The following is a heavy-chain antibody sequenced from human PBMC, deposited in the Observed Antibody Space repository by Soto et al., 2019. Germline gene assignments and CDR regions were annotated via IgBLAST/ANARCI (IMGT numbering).Heavy chain of an antibody. J-gene: IGHJ4*02. D-gene: IGHD3-22*01. CDR1: GYTFTNYG. CDR2: ISAYNGNT. CDR3: ARHSSYYDSSGPPLDY. Sequence: QVQLVQSGAEVKKPGASVKVSCKASGYTFTNYGISWVRQAPGQGLEWMGWISAYNGNTNYAQKLQGRVTMTTDTSTSTAYMELRSLRSDDTAVYYCARHSSYYDSSGPPLDYWGQGTLVTVSS. V-gene: IGHV1-18*04.